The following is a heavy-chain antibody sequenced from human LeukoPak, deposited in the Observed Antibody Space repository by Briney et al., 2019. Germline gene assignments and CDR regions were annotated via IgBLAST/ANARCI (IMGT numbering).Heavy chain of an antibody. Sequence: PGGSLRLSCVASGFTFSIYSMNWVRQAPGKGLEWVSSVSTSSSYIYYADSVKGRFTISRDNAKNSLYLQMNSLRAEDTAVCYCARDQLLQMASYSFNIWGQGTMVTVSS. V-gene: IGHV3-21*01. CDR2: VSTSSSYI. CDR3: ARDQLLQMASYSFNI. D-gene: IGHD5-24*01. CDR1: GFTFSIYS. J-gene: IGHJ3*02.